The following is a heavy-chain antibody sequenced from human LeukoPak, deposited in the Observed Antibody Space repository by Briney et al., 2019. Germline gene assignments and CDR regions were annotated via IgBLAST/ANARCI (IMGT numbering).Heavy chain of an antibody. D-gene: IGHD6-6*01. CDR1: GGSISSHY. Sequence: SETLSLTCTVSGGSISSHYWSWIRQPPGKGLEWIGYIYYSGSTNYNPSLKSRVTISVDTSKNQFSLKLSSVTAADTAVYYCARESVASSSLDYWGQGTLVTVSS. J-gene: IGHJ4*02. V-gene: IGHV4-59*11. CDR3: ARESVASSSLDY. CDR2: IYYSGST.